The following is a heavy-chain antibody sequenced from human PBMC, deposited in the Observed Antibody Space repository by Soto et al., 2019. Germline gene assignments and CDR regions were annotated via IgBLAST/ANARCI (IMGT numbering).Heavy chain of an antibody. V-gene: IGHV1-69*06. CDR1: GGTFSSYA. D-gene: IGHD2-2*01. CDR3: ARGDLVVVPPALSIRRSNYYYGREA. J-gene: IGHJ6*02. CDR2: IIPIFGTA. Sequence: SSVKVSCKASGGTFSSYAISWVRQAPGQGLEWMGGIIPIFGTANYAQKFQGRVTITADKSTSTAYMELSSLRSEDTAVYYCARGDLVVVPPALSIRRSNYYYGREAWGQ.